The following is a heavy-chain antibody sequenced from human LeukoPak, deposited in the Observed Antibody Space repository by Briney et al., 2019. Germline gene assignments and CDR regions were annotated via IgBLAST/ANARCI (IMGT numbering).Heavy chain of an antibody. CDR3: ARDPRTVRI. J-gene: IGHJ4*02. D-gene: IGHD1-1*01. Sequence: TGGSLRLSCAASGFTFSNYGIHWVRQAPGKGLEWVAFIRYDGSDKYYAYSVKGRFIISRDNSKYTLYLQMNSLRVEDTAVYYCARDPRTVRIWGQGTLVTVSS. CDR1: GFTFSNYG. V-gene: IGHV3-30*02. CDR2: IRYDGSDK.